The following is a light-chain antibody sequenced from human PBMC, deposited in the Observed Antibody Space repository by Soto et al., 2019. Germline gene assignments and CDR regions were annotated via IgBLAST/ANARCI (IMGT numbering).Light chain of an antibody. CDR3: QQYNNWPQT. Sequence: EMVMTQSPATLSVSPGERATLSCRASQSVSSNLAWYQQKPGQAPRLLIYGASTRATGIPARFSGSVSGTEFTLTISSLQSEDFAVYYCQQYNNWPQTFGQGTKVEIK. CDR2: GAS. J-gene: IGKJ1*01. CDR1: QSVSSN. V-gene: IGKV3-15*01.